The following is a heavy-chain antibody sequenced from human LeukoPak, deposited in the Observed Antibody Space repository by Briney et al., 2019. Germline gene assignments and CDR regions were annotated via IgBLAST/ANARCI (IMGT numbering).Heavy chain of an antibody. J-gene: IGHJ4*02. CDR2: IYSGGST. CDR3: ARGQWSSYYFDY. Sequence: TGGSLRLSCTASGFTVSSNYMSWVRQAPGKGLEWASVIYSGGSTYYADSVKGRFTISRDNSKNTLYLQMNSLRAEDTAVYYCARGQWSSYYFDYWGQGTLVTVSS. D-gene: IGHD2-15*01. CDR1: GFTVSSNY. V-gene: IGHV3-66*01.